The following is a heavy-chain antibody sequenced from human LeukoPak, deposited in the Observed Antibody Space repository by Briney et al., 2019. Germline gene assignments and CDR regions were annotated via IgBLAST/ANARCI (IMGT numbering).Heavy chain of an antibody. CDR2: MNPNSGNT. CDR1: GYTFTSYD. Sequence: ASVNVSCKASGYTFTSYDINWVRQATGQGLEWMGWMNPNSGNTGYAQKFQGRVTMTRNTSISTAYMELSSLRSEDTAVYYCARVSTYFGVVTDFDYWGQGTLVTVSS. J-gene: IGHJ4*02. D-gene: IGHD3-3*01. CDR3: ARVSTYFGVVTDFDY. V-gene: IGHV1-8*01.